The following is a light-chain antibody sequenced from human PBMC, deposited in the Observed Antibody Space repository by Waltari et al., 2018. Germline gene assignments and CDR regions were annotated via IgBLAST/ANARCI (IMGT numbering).Light chain of an antibody. CDR3: ASWDDRLDAYV. CDR2: NDV. Sequence: QSVLTQPPSASGTPGQRVIISGSGRRSNAGSNVVTWYHHPPGTAPNPPIFNDVDRPSGVPDRFSGSRSATSASLAISGLQSDDESTYYCASWDDRLDAYVFGTGTRVTVL. CDR1: RSNAGSNV. J-gene: IGLJ1*01. V-gene: IGLV1-44*01.